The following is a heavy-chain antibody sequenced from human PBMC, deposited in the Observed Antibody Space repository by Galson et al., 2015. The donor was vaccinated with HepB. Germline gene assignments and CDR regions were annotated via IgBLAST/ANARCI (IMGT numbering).Heavy chain of an antibody. Sequence: QSGAEVKKPGESLRISCTGSGYSFNDHWIAWVRQMPGKGLEWMGTIYPADPDTRYGPSFQDPVTISADKSISTAYLQWSSLKASDSAMSSRRRGARRAAASPALWLDPWGQGTLVTVPS. V-gene: IGHV5-51*03. J-gene: IGHJ5*02. CDR1: GYSFNDHW. D-gene: IGHD6-25*01. CDR2: IYPADPDT. CDR3: RRGARRAAASPALWLDP.